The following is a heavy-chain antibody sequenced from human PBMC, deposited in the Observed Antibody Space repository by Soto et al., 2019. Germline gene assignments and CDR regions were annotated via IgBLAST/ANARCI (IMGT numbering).Heavy chain of an antibody. V-gene: IGHV1-8*01. CDR2: MNPNSGST. J-gene: IGHJ3*02. CDR3: ARDASKCSWWGAFDI. Sequence: ASVKVSCKASGYTFTSYDINWVRQATGQGLEWMGWMNPNSGSTDYAQKFQGRVTMTRDTSIGTAYMELSRLRSDDTAVYYCARDASKCSWWGAFDIWGQGTMVTVSS. CDR1: GYTFTSYD. D-gene: IGHD6-13*01.